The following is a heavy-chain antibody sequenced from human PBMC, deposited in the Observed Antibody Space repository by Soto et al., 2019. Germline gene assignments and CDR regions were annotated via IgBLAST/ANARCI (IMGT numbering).Heavy chain of an antibody. CDR2: INPSGGST. V-gene: IGHV1-46*01. CDR3: ARDSSSGWFDP. Sequence: ASVKVSCTASGYTFTSYYMHWVRQAPGQGLEWMGIINPSGGSTSYAQKFQGRVTMTRDTSTSTVYMELSSLRSEDTAVYYCARDSSSGWFDPWGQGTLVTVSS. D-gene: IGHD6-13*01. CDR1: GYTFTSYY. J-gene: IGHJ5*02.